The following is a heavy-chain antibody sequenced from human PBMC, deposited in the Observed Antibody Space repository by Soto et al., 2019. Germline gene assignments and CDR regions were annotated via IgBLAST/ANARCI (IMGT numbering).Heavy chain of an antibody. D-gene: IGHD6-6*01. CDR2: ISRSGSTI. Sequence: SGGSLRLSCAASGFTFSDYYMSWIRQAPGKGLEWVSYISRSGSTIYYADSVKGRFTISRDNAKNSLYLQMNSLRAEDTAVYYCARAIAARRGPDYYYHGMDVWGQGTTVTVSS. CDR1: GFTFSDYY. J-gene: IGHJ6*02. V-gene: IGHV3-11*01. CDR3: ARAIAARRGPDYYYHGMDV.